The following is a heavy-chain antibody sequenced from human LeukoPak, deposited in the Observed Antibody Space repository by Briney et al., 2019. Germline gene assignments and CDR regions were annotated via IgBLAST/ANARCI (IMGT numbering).Heavy chain of an antibody. Sequence: PGGSLRLSCGASGLTLSRYAVNWVRQAPGRGLEGVSYISPTGDSTLNAEPVKGRFSVSRDNSKNMVYLQMDGLRAEDTATFFCVRKFYFYMDVWGKGTTVTVSS. V-gene: IGHV3-23*01. CDR3: VRKFYFYMDV. J-gene: IGHJ6*03. CDR1: GLTLSRYA. CDR2: ISPTGDST.